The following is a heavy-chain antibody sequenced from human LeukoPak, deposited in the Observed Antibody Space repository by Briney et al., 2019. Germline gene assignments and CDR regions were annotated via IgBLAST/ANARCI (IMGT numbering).Heavy chain of an antibody. CDR2: VFPGDSDT. CDR3: ARQVMRGISHFQD. V-gene: IGHV5-51*01. D-gene: IGHD1-1*01. CDR1: GYNFPNYW. Sequence: GESLKISCKASGYNFPNYWIGWVRQMPGKGLEWMGIVFPGDSDTRYGPSFQGRVTISADKSISTAYLQWSSLKASDTAMYYCARQVMRGISHFQDWGQGTLVTVSS. J-gene: IGHJ1*01.